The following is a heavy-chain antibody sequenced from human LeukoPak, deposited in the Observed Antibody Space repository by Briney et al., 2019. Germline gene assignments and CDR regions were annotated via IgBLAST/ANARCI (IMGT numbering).Heavy chain of an antibody. Sequence: GGSLRLSCAASGFTVSSNYMSWVRQAPGKGLEWVSVIYGGHTTDYEDSVKGRFTISRDNSKNTLYLQMNSLRAEDTAVYYCARGPSYYYDISGYQFDDWGQGTLVTVSS. J-gene: IGHJ4*02. V-gene: IGHV3-66*01. CDR1: GFTVSSNY. D-gene: IGHD3-22*01. CDR2: IYGGHTT. CDR3: ARGPSYYYDISGYQFDD.